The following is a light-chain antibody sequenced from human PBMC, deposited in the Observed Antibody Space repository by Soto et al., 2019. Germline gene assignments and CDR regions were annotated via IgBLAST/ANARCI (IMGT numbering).Light chain of an antibody. CDR2: DVT. CDR1: SSDVGGYNY. V-gene: IGLV2-14*01. J-gene: IGLJ1*01. CDR3: CSYTTSNTRQIV. Sequence: SARNQPAAGSGSTGQSITISCTRTSSDVGGYNYVSWYQQQPGKAPKFMIYDVTNRPSGVSNRFSGSKSGNTASLTISGLQAEDEADYYCCSYTTSNTRQIVFGTGTKVTVL.